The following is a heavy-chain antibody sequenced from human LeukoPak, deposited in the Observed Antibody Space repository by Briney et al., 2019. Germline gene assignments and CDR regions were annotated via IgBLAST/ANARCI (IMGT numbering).Heavy chain of an antibody. J-gene: IGHJ5*02. Sequence: NPSETLSLTCTVSGGSISSGSYYWSWIRQPAGNGLEWIGRIYTSGSTNYNPSLKSRVTISVDTSKDQFSLQLNSVTAADTAIYYCARSSGSYRWFDPWGQGTLVTVSS. CDR3: ARSSGSYRWFDP. D-gene: IGHD3-10*01. V-gene: IGHV4-61*02. CDR1: GGSISSGSYY. CDR2: IYTSGST.